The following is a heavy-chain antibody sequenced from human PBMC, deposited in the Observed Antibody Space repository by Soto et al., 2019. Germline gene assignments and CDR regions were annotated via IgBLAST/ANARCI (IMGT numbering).Heavy chain of an antibody. D-gene: IGHD3-9*01. CDR3: ARGLTRYDILTGYYPYFDY. J-gene: IGHJ4*02. V-gene: IGHV1-18*01. CDR2: ISAYNGNT. Sequence: GASVKVSGKASGYTFTSYGISWVRQAPGQGLEWMGWISAYNGNTNYAQKLQGRVTMTTDTSTSTAYMELRSLRSDDTAVYYCARGLTRYDILTGYYPYFDYWGQGTLVTVSS. CDR1: GYTFTSYG.